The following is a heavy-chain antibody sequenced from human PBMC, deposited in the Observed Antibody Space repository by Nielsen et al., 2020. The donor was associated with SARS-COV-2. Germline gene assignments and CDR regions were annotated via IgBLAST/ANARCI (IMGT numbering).Heavy chain of an antibody. V-gene: IGHV5-51*01. CDR3: ARQGPLGYSYGYSDY. J-gene: IGHJ4*02. Sequence: VRQMPGKGLEWMGIIYPGDSDTRYSPSFQGQVTISADKSISTAYLQWSSLEASDTAMYYCARQGPLGYSYGYSDYWGQGTLVTVSS. D-gene: IGHD5-18*01. CDR2: IYPGDSDT.